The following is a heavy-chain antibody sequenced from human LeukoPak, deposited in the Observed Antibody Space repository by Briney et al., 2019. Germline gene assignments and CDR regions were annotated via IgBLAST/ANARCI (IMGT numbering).Heavy chain of an antibody. Sequence: PGGSLRLSCAASGFTFSDYYMSWIRQAPGKGLEWVSYICDSGRTIYYADSVKGRFTISRDNAKNSVYLQMNNLGAEDTAVYYGARDCLGDYDHSGYYDKWGQGTLVTVSS. J-gene: IGHJ4*02. D-gene: IGHD3-22*01. CDR3: ARDCLGDYDHSGYYDK. V-gene: IGHV3-11*01. CDR2: ICDSGRTI. CDR1: GFTFSDYY.